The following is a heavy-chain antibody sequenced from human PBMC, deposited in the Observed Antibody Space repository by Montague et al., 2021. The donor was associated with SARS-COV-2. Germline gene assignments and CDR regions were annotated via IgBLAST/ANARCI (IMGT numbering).Heavy chain of an antibody. D-gene: IGHD3-9*01. CDR3: ARQPVLRYFDWLSAAYGMDV. CDR2: IYYSGST. J-gene: IGHJ6*02. Sequence: SETLSLTCTVSGGSISSSGYYWGWIRQPPGKGLEWIGSIYYSGSTYYNPSLKSRVTISVDTSKNQFSLKLSSVTAADTAVYYCARQPVLRYFDWLSAAYGMDVWGQGTTVTVSS. CDR1: GGSISSSGYY. V-gene: IGHV4-39*01.